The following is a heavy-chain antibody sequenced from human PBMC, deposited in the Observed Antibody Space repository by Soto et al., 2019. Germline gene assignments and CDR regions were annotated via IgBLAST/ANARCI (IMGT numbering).Heavy chain of an antibody. CDR3: ARDYRYCSGGSCYYAEGEAY. Sequence: QVQLVQSGAEVKKPGASVKVSCKASGYTFTSYAMHWVRQAPGQRLEWMGWINAGNGNTKYSQKFQGRVTITRDTSASTAYMELSSLRSEDTAVYYCARDYRYCSGGSCYYAEGEAYWGQGTLVTVSS. V-gene: IGHV1-3*01. CDR2: INAGNGNT. CDR1: GYTFTSYA. J-gene: IGHJ4*02. D-gene: IGHD2-15*01.